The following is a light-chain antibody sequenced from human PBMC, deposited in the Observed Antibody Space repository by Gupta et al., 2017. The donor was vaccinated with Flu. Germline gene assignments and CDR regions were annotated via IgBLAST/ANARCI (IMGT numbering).Light chain of an antibody. CDR1: RSISSW. J-gene: IGKJ2*03. CDR2: KAS. CDR3: QQYQTYSYS. Sequence: DIQLTQSPSTLSVSVGDRVTITCRASRSISSWLAWYQQKPGKAPKLLISKASSLESGVPSRFSGSGSGTEFTLSISSLQPDDFATYYCQQYQTYSYSFGQGTKLEI. V-gene: IGKV1-5*03.